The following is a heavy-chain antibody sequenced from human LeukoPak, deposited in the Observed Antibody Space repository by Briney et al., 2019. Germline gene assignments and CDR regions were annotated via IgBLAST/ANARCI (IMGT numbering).Heavy chain of an antibody. CDR2: IYYSGST. CDR1: GGSISSYY. Sequence: PSETLSLTCTVSGGSISSYYWSWIRQPPGEGLEWIGYIYYSGSTNYDPSLKSRVTISVDTSKNQFSLKLSSVTAADTAVYYCAKSSTSLHYYYYYMDVWGKGTTVTVSS. CDR3: AKSSTSLHYYYYYMDV. V-gene: IGHV4-59*01. J-gene: IGHJ6*03. D-gene: IGHD2-2*01.